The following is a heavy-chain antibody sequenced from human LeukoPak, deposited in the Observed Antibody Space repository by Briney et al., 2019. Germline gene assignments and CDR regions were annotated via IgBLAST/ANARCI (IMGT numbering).Heavy chain of an antibody. V-gene: IGHV1-69*04. CDR1: GGTFSNYA. J-gene: IGHJ4*02. D-gene: IGHD5-18*01. Sequence: ASVKVSCKASGGTFSNYAISWVRQAPGQGLEWMGRIIPILNIGNYAQKFQGRVTIAADKSTSTAYMELSSLRSEDTAVYYCARESAYSSGYEFDYWGQGTLVTVSS. CDR2: IIPILNIG. CDR3: ARESAYSSGYEFDY.